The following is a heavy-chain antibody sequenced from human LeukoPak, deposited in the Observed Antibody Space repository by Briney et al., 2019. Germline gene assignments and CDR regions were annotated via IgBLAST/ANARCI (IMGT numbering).Heavy chain of an antibody. CDR1: GFTFSSYA. J-gene: IGHJ5*02. Sequence: GGSLRLSCAASGFTFSSYAMSWVRHAPGKGLEWVSAISGSGGSTYYADSVKGRFTISRDNSKNTLYLQMNSLRAEDTAVYYCAKALLRYNWFDPWGQGTLVTVSS. CDR2: ISGSGGST. V-gene: IGHV3-23*01. D-gene: IGHD3-3*01. CDR3: AKALLRYNWFDP.